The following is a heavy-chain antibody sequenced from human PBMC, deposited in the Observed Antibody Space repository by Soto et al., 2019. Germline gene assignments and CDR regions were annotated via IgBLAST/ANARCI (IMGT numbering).Heavy chain of an antibody. CDR1: GFTFSSYG. CDR3: ARPIYSSGWYYFDY. V-gene: IGHV3-33*01. CDR2: IWYDGSNK. J-gene: IGHJ4*02. D-gene: IGHD6-19*01. Sequence: QVQLVESGGGVVQPGRSLRLSCAASGFTFSSYGMHWVRQAPGKGLEWVAVIWYDGSNKYYADSVKGRFTISRDNSKNTLHLQMNSLRAEDTAVYYCARPIYSSGWYYFDYWGQGTLVTVSS.